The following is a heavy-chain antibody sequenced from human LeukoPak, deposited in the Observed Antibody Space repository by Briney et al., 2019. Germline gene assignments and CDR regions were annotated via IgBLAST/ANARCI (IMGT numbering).Heavy chain of an antibody. CDR3: ARDPIYSSDAFDI. D-gene: IGHD5-18*01. CDR2: IYTSGST. J-gene: IGHJ3*02. Sequence: KPSETLSLTCTVSGGSISSGSYYWSWIRQPAGKGLEWIGRIYTSGSTSYNPSLKSRVTISVHTSKNQFSLKLSSVTAADTAVYYCARDPIYSSDAFDIWGQGTMVTVSS. CDR1: GGSISSGSYY. V-gene: IGHV4-61*02.